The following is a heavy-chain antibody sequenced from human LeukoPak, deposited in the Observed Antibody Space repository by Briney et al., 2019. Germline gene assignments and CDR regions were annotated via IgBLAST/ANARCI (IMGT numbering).Heavy chain of an antibody. J-gene: IGHJ4*02. Sequence: SSETLSLTCAVSGGSISSSNWWSWVRQPPGKGLEWVSSISSSSSYIYYADSVKGRFTISRDNAKNSLYLQMNSLRAEDTAVYYCARGGQLWSPYDFDYWGQGTLVTVSS. D-gene: IGHD5-18*01. CDR2: ISSSSSYI. CDR1: GGSISSSN. CDR3: ARGGQLWSPYDFDY. V-gene: IGHV3-21*01.